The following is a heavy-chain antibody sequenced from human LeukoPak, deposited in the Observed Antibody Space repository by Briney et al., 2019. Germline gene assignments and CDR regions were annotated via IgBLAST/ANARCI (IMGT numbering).Heavy chain of an antibody. CDR3: ARDEDIVATIWHYDAFDI. CDR2: ISSSSSTI. Sequence: GGSLRLSCAASGFTFSSYSMNWVRQAPGKGLEWVSYISSSSSTIYYADSVKGRFTISRDNAKNSLYLQMNSLRAEDTAVYYCARDEDIVATIWHYDAFDIWGQGTMVTVSS. CDR1: GFTFSSYS. D-gene: IGHD5-12*01. J-gene: IGHJ3*02. V-gene: IGHV3-48*04.